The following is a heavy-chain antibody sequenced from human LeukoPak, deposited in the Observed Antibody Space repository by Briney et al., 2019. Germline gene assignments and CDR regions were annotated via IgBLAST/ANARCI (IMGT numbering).Heavy chain of an antibody. CDR1: GGTFSSYA. CDR2: IIPIFGTA. CDR3: ARSHNWNDEDWFDP. V-gene: IGHV1-69*13. D-gene: IGHD1-1*01. J-gene: IGHJ5*02. Sequence: GASVKVSCKASGGTFSSYAISWVRQAPGQGLEWMGGIIPIFGTANYAQKFQGRVTITADESTSTAYMELSSLRSEDTAVYYCARSHNWNDEDWFDPWGQGTLVTVSS.